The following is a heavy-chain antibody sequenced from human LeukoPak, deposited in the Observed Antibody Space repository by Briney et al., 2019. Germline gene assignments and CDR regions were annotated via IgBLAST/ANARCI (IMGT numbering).Heavy chain of an antibody. J-gene: IGHJ4*02. CDR2: ISWNSGSI. V-gene: IGHV3-9*03. CDR3: AKEDSSAYYFAS. D-gene: IGHD3-22*01. CDR1: GFTFDDYA. Sequence: GGSLRLSCAASGFTFDDYAMHWVRQAPGKGLEWVSGISWNSGSIVYADSVKGRFTISRDNAKNSLYLQMNSLRAEDMPLSYCAKEDSSAYYFASWGQGPLVTVP.